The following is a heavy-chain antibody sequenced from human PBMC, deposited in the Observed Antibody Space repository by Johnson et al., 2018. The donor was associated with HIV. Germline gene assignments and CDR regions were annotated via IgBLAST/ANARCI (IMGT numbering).Heavy chain of an antibody. CDR3: VKGMDSSSWYAFDI. J-gene: IGHJ3*02. CDR2: IWYDGSNK. D-gene: IGHD6-13*01. CDR1: GFTFNSYG. V-gene: IGHV3-33*06. Sequence: QVQLVESGGGVVRPGRSLRLSCAASGFTFNSYGMHWVRQAPGKGLEWAAVIWYDGSNKYYADSVKGLFTISRDNSKKTLYLQMNSRRAEDTAIYYCVKGMDSSSWYAFDIWGQGTMVTVSS.